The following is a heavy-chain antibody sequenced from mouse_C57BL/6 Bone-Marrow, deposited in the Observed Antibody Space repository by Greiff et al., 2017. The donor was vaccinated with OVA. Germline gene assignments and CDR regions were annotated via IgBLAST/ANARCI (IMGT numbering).Heavy chain of an antibody. V-gene: IGHV1-80*01. D-gene: IGHD1-1*01. CDR3: ARGDYYGSSHY. Sequence: VHLVESGAELVKPGASVKISCKASGYAFSSYWMNWVKQRPGKGLEWIGQIYPGDGDTNYNGKFKGKATLTADKSSSTAYMQLSSLTSEDSAVYFCARGDYYGSSHYWGQGTTLTVSS. CDR1: GYAFSSYW. J-gene: IGHJ2*01. CDR2: IYPGDGDT.